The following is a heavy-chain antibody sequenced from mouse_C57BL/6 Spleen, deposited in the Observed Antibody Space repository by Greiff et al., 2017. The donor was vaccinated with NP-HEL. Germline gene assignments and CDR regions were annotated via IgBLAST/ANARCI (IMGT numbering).Heavy chain of an antibody. CDR1: GFTFSNYW. D-gene: IGHD1-1*01. CDR3: TGLLLRSLYYFDD. V-gene: IGHV6-3*01. CDR2: IRLKSDNYAT. Sequence: EVMLVESGGGLVQPGGSMKLSCVASGFTFSNYWMNWVRQSPEKGLEWVAQIRLKSDNYATHYAESVKGRFTISRDDSKSSVYLQMNNLRAEDTGIYYCTGLLLRSLYYFDDWGQGTTLTVSS. J-gene: IGHJ2*01.